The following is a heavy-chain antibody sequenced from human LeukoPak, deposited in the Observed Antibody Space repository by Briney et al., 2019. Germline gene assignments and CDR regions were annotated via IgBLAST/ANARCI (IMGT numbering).Heavy chain of an antibody. J-gene: IGHJ4*02. V-gene: IGHV4-59*01. CDR1: GGSISSYY. CDR3: ARIRTAATLDY. CDR2: IYYSGST. D-gene: IGHD2-15*01. Sequence: SETLSLTCTVSGGSISSYYWSWIRQPPGKGLEWIGYIYYSGSTNHNPSLKSRVTISVDTSKNQFSLKLSSVTAADTAVYYCARIRTAATLDYWGQGTLVTVSS.